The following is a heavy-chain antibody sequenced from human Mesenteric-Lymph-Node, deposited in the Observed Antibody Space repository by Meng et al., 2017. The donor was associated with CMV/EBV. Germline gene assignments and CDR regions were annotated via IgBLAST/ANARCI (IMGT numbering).Heavy chain of an antibody. CDR3: AREGIAAAGTFDY. V-gene: IGHV3-21*01. Sequence: AASGFTFSSYSMNWVRQAPGKGLEWVSSISSSSSYIYYADSVKGRFTISRDNAKNSLYLQMNSLRAEDTAVYYCAREGIAAAGTFDYWGQGTLVTVSS. CDR2: ISSSSSYI. J-gene: IGHJ4*02. D-gene: IGHD6-13*01. CDR1: GFTFSSYS.